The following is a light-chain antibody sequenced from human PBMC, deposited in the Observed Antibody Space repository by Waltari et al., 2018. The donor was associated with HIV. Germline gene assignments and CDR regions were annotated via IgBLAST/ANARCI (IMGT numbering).Light chain of an antibody. Sequence: QSALTQPASVSGSPGQSITISCTGTNSDVGRFNLVSWYQHHPGKPPKLIIYEVSKWPSGVSNRFSGSKSGNTASLTISWLQADDEADYYCSSYAPSDSLVFGGGTKLTVL. CDR2: EVS. CDR1: NSDVGRFNL. J-gene: IGLJ3*02. V-gene: IGLV2-23*02. CDR3: SSYAPSDSLV.